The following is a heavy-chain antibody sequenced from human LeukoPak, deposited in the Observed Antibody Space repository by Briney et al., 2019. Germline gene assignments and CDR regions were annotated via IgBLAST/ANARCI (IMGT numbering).Heavy chain of an antibody. V-gene: IGHV4-34*01. CDR3: ARGYYGSGSHCCHMDV. CDR2: INHSGST. Sequence: KPSETLSLTCTVYVGSFSGYYWSWIRQPPGKGLEWIGEINHSGSTNYNSSLKSRVTIPVDTSKNQFSLKLSSVTAADTAVYYCARGYYGSGSHCCHMDVWGKGTTITVS. J-gene: IGHJ6*03. D-gene: IGHD3-10*01. CDR1: VGSFSGYY.